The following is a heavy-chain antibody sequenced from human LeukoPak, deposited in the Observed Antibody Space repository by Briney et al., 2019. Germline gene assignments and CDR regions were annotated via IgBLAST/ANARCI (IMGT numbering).Heavy chain of an antibody. V-gene: IGHV1-2*02. CDR3: AEGDYGSGNGLDP. CDR2: INPNSGGT. Sequence: ASVKVSCKASGYTFTGYYMHWVRQAPGQGLEWMGWINPNSGGTNYAQKFQGRVTMTRDTSISTAYMELSRLRSDDTAVYYCAEGDYGSGNGLDPWGQGTLVTVSS. J-gene: IGHJ5*02. D-gene: IGHD3-10*01. CDR1: GYTFTGYY.